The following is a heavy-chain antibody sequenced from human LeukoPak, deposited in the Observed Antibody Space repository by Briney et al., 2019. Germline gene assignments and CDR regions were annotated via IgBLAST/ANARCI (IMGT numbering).Heavy chain of an antibody. D-gene: IGHD3-16*01. V-gene: IGHV4-59*01. Sequence: SETLSLTCTVSGGSISSYYWSWIQQPPGKGLEWIGYIYYSGSTNYNPSLKSRVTISVDTCKNQFSLKLSSVTAADTAVYYCARDSARYYDYVWGVGFDPWGQGTLVTVSS. J-gene: IGHJ5*02. CDR2: IYYSGST. CDR3: ARDSARYYDYVWGVGFDP. CDR1: GGSISSYY.